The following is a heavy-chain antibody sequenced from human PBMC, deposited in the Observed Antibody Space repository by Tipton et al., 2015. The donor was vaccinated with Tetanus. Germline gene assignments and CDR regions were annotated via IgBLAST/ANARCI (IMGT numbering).Heavy chain of an antibody. CDR2: IYNSGST. D-gene: IGHD3-22*01. CDR3: AREGYSFDGSGYYYYFAS. J-gene: IGHJ4*02. V-gene: IGHV4-30-4*01. CDR1: GDSISSGDYY. Sequence: TLSLTCTVSGDSISSGDYYWSWIRQPPGKGLEWIGYIYNSGSTYYNPSLKSRITISVDTSKRQFSLNLSSVTAAVTAVYYCAREGYSFDGSGYYYYFASWGQGTLVSVS.